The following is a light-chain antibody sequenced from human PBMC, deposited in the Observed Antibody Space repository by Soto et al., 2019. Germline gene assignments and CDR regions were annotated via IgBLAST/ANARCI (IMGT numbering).Light chain of an antibody. CDR3: CSYAGSSPVV. CDR2: EVS. V-gene: IGLV2-23*02. J-gene: IGLJ2*01. Sequence: QSVLTQPASVSGSPGQSITISCTGTSSDVGSYNLVSWYQQHSGKAPKLMIYEVSKRPSGVSNRFSGSKSGNTASLTISGLQAEDEADYYCCSYAGSSPVVFGGGTQLTVL. CDR1: SSDVGSYNL.